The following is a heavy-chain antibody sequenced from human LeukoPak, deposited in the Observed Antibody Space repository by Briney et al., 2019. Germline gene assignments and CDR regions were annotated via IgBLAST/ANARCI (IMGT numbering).Heavy chain of an antibody. V-gene: IGHV1-69*13. D-gene: IGHD3-10*01. Sequence: SVKVSCKASGGTFSSYAISWVRQAPGQGLEWMGGIIPIFGTANYAQKFQGRVTITADESASTAYMELSSLRSEDAAVYYCASIGNMVRGVRMDYWGQGTLVTVSS. CDR2: IIPIFGTA. J-gene: IGHJ4*02. CDR1: GGTFSSYA. CDR3: ASIGNMVRGVRMDY.